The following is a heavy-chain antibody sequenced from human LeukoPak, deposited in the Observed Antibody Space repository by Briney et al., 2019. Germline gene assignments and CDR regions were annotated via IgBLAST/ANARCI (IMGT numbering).Heavy chain of an antibody. CDR2: INTNTGNP. CDR3: ARKTNHDKKWGIAAAGPSDAFDI. CDR1: GYTFTSYA. Sequence: ASVKVSCKASGYTFTSYAMNWVRQAPGQGLEWMGWINTNTGNPTYAQGFTGRFVFSLDTSVSTAYLQISSLKAEDTAVYYCARKTNHDKKWGIAAAGPSDAFDIWGQGTMVTVSS. J-gene: IGHJ3*02. D-gene: IGHD6-13*01. V-gene: IGHV7-4-1*02.